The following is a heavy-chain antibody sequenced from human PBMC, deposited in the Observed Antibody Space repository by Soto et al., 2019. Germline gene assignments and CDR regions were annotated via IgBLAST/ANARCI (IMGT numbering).Heavy chain of an antibody. D-gene: IGHD2-2*01. Sequence: QITLKESGPTLVKPTQTLTLTCTFSAFSLSTGGVGVGWIRQPPGKALEWLALIYWDDDKRYSPSLRSRLTSTQEPSKNQGVLTMTHLGPVEPATLFRIPSRWGGGRPQAYASLHHHGMDVWGQGTTVTVSS. CDR1: AFSLSTGGVG. CDR2: IYWDDDK. CDR3: IPSRWGGGRPQAYASLHHHGMDV. J-gene: IGHJ6*02. V-gene: IGHV2-5*02.